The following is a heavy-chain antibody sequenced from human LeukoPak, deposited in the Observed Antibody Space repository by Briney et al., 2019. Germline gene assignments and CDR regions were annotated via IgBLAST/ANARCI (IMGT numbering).Heavy chain of an antibody. V-gene: IGHV4-59*01. D-gene: IGHD3-10*01. CDR3: ASSRGGITMVH. CDR1: GGSISSYY. J-gene: IGHJ4*02. CDR2: IYYGGST. Sequence: SETLSLTCTVPGGSISSYYWSWIRQPPGKELEWIGYIYYGGSTNYNPSLKSRVTISVDTSKNQFSLKLSSVTAADTAVYYCASSRGGITMVHWGQGTLVTVSS.